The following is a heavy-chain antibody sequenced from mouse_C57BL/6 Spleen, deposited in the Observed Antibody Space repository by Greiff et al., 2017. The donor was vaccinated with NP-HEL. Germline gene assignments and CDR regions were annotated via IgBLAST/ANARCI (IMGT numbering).Heavy chain of an antibody. J-gene: IGHJ3*01. D-gene: IGHD2-14*01. CDR3: AGGGEAEGTGFAY. Sequence: VQLQQPGAELVRPGSSVKLSCKASGYTFTSYWMHWVKQRPIQGLEWIGNIDPSGSETHYNQKFKNKATLTVDKSSSTAYMQLSSLTSEDSAVYYCAGGGEAEGTGFAYWGQGTLVTVSA. CDR1: GYTFTSYW. V-gene: IGHV1-52*01. CDR2: IDPSGSET.